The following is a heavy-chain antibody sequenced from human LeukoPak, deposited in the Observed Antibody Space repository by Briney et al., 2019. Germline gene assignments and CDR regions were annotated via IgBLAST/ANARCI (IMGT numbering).Heavy chain of an antibody. D-gene: IGHD6-19*01. CDR3: AKAGSIAVAGICYFDY. V-gene: IGHV3-23*01. CDR1: GFTFSSYA. CDR2: ISGSGGST. Sequence: GGSLRLSCAASGFTFSSYAMSWVRQAPGKGLEWVSAISGSGGSTYYADSVKGRFAISRDNSKNTLYLQMNSLRAEDTAVYYCAKAGSIAVAGICYFDYWGQGTLVTVSS. J-gene: IGHJ4*02.